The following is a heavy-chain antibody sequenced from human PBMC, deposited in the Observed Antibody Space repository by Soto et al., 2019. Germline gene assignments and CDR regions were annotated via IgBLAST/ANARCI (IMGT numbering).Heavy chain of an antibody. V-gene: IGHV4-31*03. CDR2: IYYSGTT. CDR1: GGSISSGGYY. D-gene: IGHD2-21*01. CDR3: AASCVACGGFNYYGMDV. Sequence: QVQLQESGPGLVKPSQTLSLTCTVSGGSISSGGYYWYWIRQHPGKGLEWIGYIYYSGTTYYNPSLNSRVTTAVDTSKNQFSLKLSSVTAADTAVYYCAASCVACGGFNYYGMDVWGQGTTVTVSS. J-gene: IGHJ6*02.